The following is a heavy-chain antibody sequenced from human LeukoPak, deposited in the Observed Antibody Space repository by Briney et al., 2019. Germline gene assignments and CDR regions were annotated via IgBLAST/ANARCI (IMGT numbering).Heavy chain of an antibody. CDR3: ARGNDFFYYYYMDV. D-gene: IGHD3-3*01. J-gene: IGHJ6*03. Sequence: PGGSLRLSCAASGFTFHDYAMHWVRQAPGKGLEWVANIKQDGSEKYYVDSVKGRFTISRDNAKNSLYLQMNSLRAEDTAVYYCARGNDFFYYYYMDVWGKGTTVTVSS. CDR1: GFTFHDYA. V-gene: IGHV3-7*01. CDR2: IKQDGSEK.